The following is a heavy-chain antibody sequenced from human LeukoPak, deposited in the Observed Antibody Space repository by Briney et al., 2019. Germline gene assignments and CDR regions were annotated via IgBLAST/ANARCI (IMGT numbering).Heavy chain of an antibody. CDR3: AKDRGLGELSTLCEY. J-gene: IGHJ4*02. Sequence: GGSLRLSCAVSGFTFSAYGMHWVRQAPGKGLEWVAVISYDGSVNYDADSVKGRFTISRDNSRNTLYLQMNSLRGEDTAVYYCAKDRGLGELSTLCEYWGQGTLVTVSS. CDR2: ISYDGSVN. V-gene: IGHV3-30*18. CDR1: GFTFSAYG. D-gene: IGHD3-16*02.